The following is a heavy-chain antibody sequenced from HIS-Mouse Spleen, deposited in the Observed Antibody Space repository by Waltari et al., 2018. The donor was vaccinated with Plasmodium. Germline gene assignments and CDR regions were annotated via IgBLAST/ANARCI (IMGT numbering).Heavy chain of an antibody. V-gene: IGHV1-2*07. J-gene: IGHJ1*01. CDR3: ARVLGYKAAAGTFVEYFQH. CDR1: GYTFTGYY. CDR2: INPIRGGT. D-gene: IGHD6-13*01. Sequence: QVQLVQSGAEVKKPGASVKVSCKASGYTFTGYYMHWVRKAPGNGLEWMGWINPIRGGTNYAHKFQGGVTMTRDTAIITAYMELSRLRSDDTAVYYCARVLGYKAAAGTFVEYFQHWGQGTLVTVSS.